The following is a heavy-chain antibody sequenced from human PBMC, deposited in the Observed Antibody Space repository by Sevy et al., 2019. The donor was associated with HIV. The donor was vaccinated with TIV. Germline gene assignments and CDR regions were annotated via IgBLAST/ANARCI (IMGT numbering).Heavy chain of an antibody. CDR3: AKDLLPYGSGSYPLDY. Sequence: GGSLRLSCAASGFRFEDYGMHWVRRAPGKGLEWVSGIGLNSGSVGYAVSVKGRLAISRDNAKNLLYLQMNSLTSEDTALYYCAKDLLPYGSGSYPLDYWGQGTVVTVSS. V-gene: IGHV3-9*01. D-gene: IGHD3-10*01. CDR1: GFRFEDYG. J-gene: IGHJ4*02. CDR2: IGLNSGSV.